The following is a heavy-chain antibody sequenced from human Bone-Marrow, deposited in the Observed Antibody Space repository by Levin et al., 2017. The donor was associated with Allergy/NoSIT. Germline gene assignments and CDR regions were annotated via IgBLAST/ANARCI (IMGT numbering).Heavy chain of an antibody. Sequence: GESLKISCATSGFISAYYAMSWVRQAPGKGLEWVSGISGTYDQTFYRDSVKGRFTISRDNSKNTVYLQMNNLRVDDSAIYYCAKAGCSGGSCYLDSWGQGTLVTVSS. CDR2: ISGTYDQT. J-gene: IGHJ4*02. V-gene: IGHV3-23*01. D-gene: IGHD2-15*01. CDR3: AKAGCSGGSCYLDS. CDR1: GFISAYYA.